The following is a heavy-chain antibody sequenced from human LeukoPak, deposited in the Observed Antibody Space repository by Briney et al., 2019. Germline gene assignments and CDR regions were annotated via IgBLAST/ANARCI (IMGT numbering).Heavy chain of an antibody. CDR2: ISYDGNNK. D-gene: IGHD3-22*01. CDR1: GFTFSIYG. J-gene: IGHJ4*02. CDR3: AKGAYYYDSSAQYFFDY. Sequence: GGSLRLSCAASGFTFSIYGMHWVRQAPGKGLEWVAFISYDGNNKYYGDSVKGRFTVSKDNSKNTLFLQMSSLRVEDTAVFYCAKGAYYYDSSAQYFFDYWGQGTLVTVSS. V-gene: IGHV3-30*18.